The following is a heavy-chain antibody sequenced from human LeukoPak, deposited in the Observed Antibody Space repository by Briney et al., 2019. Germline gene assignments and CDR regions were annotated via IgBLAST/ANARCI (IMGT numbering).Heavy chain of an antibody. D-gene: IGHD3-10*01. J-gene: IGHJ5*02. CDR3: ARSIPPPTLLWFGELLGWFDR. CDR1: GFTFSSNY. V-gene: IGHV3-53*01. Sequence: GGSLRLSCAASGFTFSSNYMSWVRQAPGKGLEGGSVIYSGGSTYYSDSVKGRFTISRDNSKNTLYLQMNSLRAEDTAVYYCARSIPPPTLLWFGELLGWFDRCGQGTLVTVSS. CDR2: IYSGGST.